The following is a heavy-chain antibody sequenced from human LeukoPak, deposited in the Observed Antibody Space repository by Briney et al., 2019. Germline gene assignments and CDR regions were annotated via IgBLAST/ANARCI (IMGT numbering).Heavy chain of an antibody. CDR2: ISTSGTTI. D-gene: IGHD3-16*02. Sequence: GGSLRLSCAASGFTFSSYEMNWVRQAPGKGLEWVSYISTSGTTIYYADSVKGRFTISRDNAENSLYLQMNSLRAEDTAVYYCARAYTFGGVIVAFDYWGQGTLVTVSS. V-gene: IGHV3-48*03. CDR3: ARAYTFGGVIVAFDY. J-gene: IGHJ4*02. CDR1: GFTFSSYE.